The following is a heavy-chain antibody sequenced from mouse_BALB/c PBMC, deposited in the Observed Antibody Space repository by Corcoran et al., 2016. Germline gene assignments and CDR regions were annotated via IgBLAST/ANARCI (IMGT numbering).Heavy chain of an antibody. Sequence: QSQLVQSGTELKKPGETVKISCKASGYTFTKYGLNWVKQAPGKGLKWMGWINTYTGEPTYADDFKGRFAFSLESSASTAYLQINNLKNEDTATYFCARGLITRAMDYWGQGTSVTVSS. CDR3: ARGLITRAMDY. D-gene: IGHD2-4*01. J-gene: IGHJ4*01. V-gene: IGHV9-3-1*01. CDR1: GYTFTKYG. CDR2: INTYTGEP.